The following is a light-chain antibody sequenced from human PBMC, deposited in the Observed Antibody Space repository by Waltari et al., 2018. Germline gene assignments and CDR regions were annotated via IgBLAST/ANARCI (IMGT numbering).Light chain of an antibody. CDR2: QDS. J-gene: IGLJ2*01. V-gene: IGLV3-1*01. CDR1: TFGDKY. CDR3: QAWDSSNSVV. Sequence: SYELTQPPSVSVSPGQTASITSSGHTFGDKYPWWYQQKPGQSPVLVIYQDSKRPSGIPERFSGYNSGNTATLTISGTQAMDEADYYCQAWDSSNSVVFGGGTKLTVL.